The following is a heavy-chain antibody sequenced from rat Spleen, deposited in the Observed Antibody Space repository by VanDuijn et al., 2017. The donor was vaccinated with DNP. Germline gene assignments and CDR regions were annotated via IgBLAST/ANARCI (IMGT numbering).Heavy chain of an antibody. CDR3: TRDDYGYAMDA. CDR2: ISSGGST. J-gene: IGHJ4*01. D-gene: IGHD1-7*01. V-gene: IGHV2S12*01. CDR1: GFSLTSYG. Sequence: QVQLKESGPGLLQPSQTLSLTCTVSGFSLTSYGVSWVRQPPGKGLEWIAAISSGGSTYYNSGLKSRLRISRDTSKSQVFLKMNSLQTEDTAIYFCTRDDYGYAMDAWGQGTSVTVSS.